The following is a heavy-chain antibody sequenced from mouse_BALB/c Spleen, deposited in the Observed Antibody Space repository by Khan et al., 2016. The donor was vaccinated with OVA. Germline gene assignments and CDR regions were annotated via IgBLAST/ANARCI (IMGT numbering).Heavy chain of an antibody. J-gene: IGHJ1*01. CDR2: INTYTGEP. V-gene: IGHV9-1*02. CDR1: GYTFTNYG. CDR3: ARGAGYGDFDV. Sequence: QIQLVQSGPELKKPGETVKISCKASGYTFTNYGMNWVKQAPGKGLKWMGWINTYTGEPTYTDDFKGRFAFSLETSASTAYLQIKNLKNEDMATYVCARGAGYGDFDVWGAGTTVTVSS.